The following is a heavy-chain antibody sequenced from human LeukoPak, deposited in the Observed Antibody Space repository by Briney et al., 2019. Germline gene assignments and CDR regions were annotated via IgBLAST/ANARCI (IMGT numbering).Heavy chain of an antibody. D-gene: IGHD4-11*01. CDR1: GFTFSSYA. CDR2: IRFDGINK. CDR3: AKEGTTVTTVAFDI. V-gene: IGHV3-30*02. Sequence: GGSLRLSCAASGFTFSSYAMSWVRQAPGKGLEWVAFIRFDGINKNYADSVKGRFTISRDNSKNTLYLNMNSLRAEDTGVYYCAKEGTTVTTVAFDIWGQGTMVTVSA. J-gene: IGHJ3*02.